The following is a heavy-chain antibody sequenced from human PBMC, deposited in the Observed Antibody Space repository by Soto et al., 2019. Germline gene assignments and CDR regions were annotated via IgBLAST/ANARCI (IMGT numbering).Heavy chain of an antibody. V-gene: IGHV3-74*01. Sequence: EVQLVESGGGLVQPGGSLRLSCVASGFTFSTYWMHWVRQAPGKGLVWVSRVKYDGSTTSYADSVKGRFTISRDYAKSTVYLQMNSLTAEDTGVYYCARGIRKFYGVDVWGQGTTVTVSS. J-gene: IGHJ6*02. CDR3: ARGIRKFYGVDV. D-gene: IGHD5-18*01. CDR1: GFTFSTYW. CDR2: VKYDGSTT.